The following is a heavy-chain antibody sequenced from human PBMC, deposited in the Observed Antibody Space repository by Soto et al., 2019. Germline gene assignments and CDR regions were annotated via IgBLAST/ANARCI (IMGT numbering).Heavy chain of an antibody. J-gene: IGHJ4*02. Sequence: QVQLQESGPGLVKPSETLSLTCTVSGGSISSYYWSWIRQPPGKGLEWIGYIYYSGSTNYNPSLKSRVTISVDTSKNQFSLKLSSVTAADTAVYYCARGFCTTTTCAGYYLDYWGQGTLPTVSS. CDR2: IYYSGST. CDR3: ARGFCTTTTCAGYYLDY. CDR1: GGSISSYY. V-gene: IGHV4-59*01. D-gene: IGHD2-8*01.